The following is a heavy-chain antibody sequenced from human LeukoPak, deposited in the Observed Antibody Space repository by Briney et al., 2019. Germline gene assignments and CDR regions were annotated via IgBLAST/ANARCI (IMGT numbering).Heavy chain of an antibody. J-gene: IGHJ4*02. V-gene: IGHV4-30-2*01. Sequence: SQTLSLTCAVSGGSISSGGYSWSWIRQPPGKGLEWIGYIYHSGSTYYNPSLKSRVTISVDRSKNQFSLKLSSVTAADTAVYYCARESSGSGSYDYWGQGTLVTVSS. CDR3: ARESSGSGSYDY. CDR2: IYHSGST. CDR1: GGSISSGGYS. D-gene: IGHD3-10*01.